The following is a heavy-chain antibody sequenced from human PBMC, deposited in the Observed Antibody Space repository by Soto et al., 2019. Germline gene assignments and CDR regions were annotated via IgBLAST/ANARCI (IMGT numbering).Heavy chain of an antibody. V-gene: IGHV1-3*05. J-gene: IGHJ5*02. CDR2: INAGNGHT. CDR1: GYTFTSYA. CDR3: ARGYTFPFDP. Sequence: QVQLVQSGAEEKKPGASVKVSCKASGYTFTSYAMHWARQAPGQRLEWMGWINAGNGHTKYSQKFQGRVTITRDTSASTAYMELSSLRSEDTAVYYCARGYTFPFDPWGQGTLVTVSS. D-gene: IGHD1-26*01.